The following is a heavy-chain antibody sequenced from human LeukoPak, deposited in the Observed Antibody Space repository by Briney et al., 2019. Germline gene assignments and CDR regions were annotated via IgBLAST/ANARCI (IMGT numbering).Heavy chain of an antibody. CDR3: ARAVRGGSYFHYFDY. CDR1: GGSISSGGYS. J-gene: IGHJ4*02. Sequence: SETLSLTCAVSGGSISSGGYSWSWIRQPPGKGLEWIGYIYHSGSTYYNPSLKSRVTTSVDRSKNQFSLKLSSVTAADTAVYYCARAVRGGSYFHYFDYWGQGTLVTVSS. V-gene: IGHV4-30-2*01. D-gene: IGHD1-26*01. CDR2: IYHSGST.